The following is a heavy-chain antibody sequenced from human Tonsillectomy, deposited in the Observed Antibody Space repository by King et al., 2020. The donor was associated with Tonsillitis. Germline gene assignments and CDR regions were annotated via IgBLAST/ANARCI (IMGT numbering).Heavy chain of an antibody. D-gene: IGHD5-24*01. CDR1: GGSISSSNG. Sequence: QLQESGPGLVKPSGTLSLTCAVSGGSISSSNGWSWVRQPPGEGLEWMWEIYHSGSTNYNPSLKSRDTMSVDKSKNQFSLKLSSVTAADTAVYYCARRRWNAFDLWGQGTRVTVSS. CDR3: ARRRWNAFDL. CDR2: IYHSGST. V-gene: IGHV4-4*02. J-gene: IGHJ3*01.